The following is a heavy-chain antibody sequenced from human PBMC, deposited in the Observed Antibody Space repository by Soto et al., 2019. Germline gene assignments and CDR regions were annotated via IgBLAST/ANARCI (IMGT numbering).Heavy chain of an antibody. CDR3: ARPVASCAYNYGPLGCAFDI. D-gene: IGHD5-18*01. J-gene: IGHJ3*02. Sequence: QVQLVQSGAEVKKPGASVKVSFKASGYTFHSYAMNWVRQAPGQRLEWMGWIIAGNGNTVYSQKFQARFTITGDTSASTVYMALSSLRSEDTAVYYCARPVASCAYNYGPLGCAFDICCQGTMVTVSS. V-gene: IGHV1-3*01. CDR1: GYTFHSYA. CDR2: IIAGNGNT.